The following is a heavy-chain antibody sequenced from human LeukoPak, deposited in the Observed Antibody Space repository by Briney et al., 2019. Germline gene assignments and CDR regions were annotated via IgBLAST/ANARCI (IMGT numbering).Heavy chain of an antibody. Sequence: SETLSLTCTVSGGSISSYYWSWIRQPAGKGLEWIGRIYTSGSTNYNPSLKSRVTMSVDTSKNQFSLKLSSVTAADTAVYYCARHGYYGSGSYVWFDPWGQGTLVTVSS. CDR2: IYTSGST. D-gene: IGHD3-10*01. V-gene: IGHV4-4*07. CDR3: ARHGYYGSGSYVWFDP. CDR1: GGSISSYY. J-gene: IGHJ5*02.